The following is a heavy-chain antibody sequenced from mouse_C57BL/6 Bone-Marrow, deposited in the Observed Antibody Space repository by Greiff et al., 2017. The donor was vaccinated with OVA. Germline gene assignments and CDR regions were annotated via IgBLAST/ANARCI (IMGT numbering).Heavy chain of an antibody. J-gene: IGHJ2*01. CDR1: GFTFSDYG. Sequence: EVQRVESGGGLVQPGGSLKLSCAASGFTFSDYGMAWVRQAPRKGPEWVAFISNLAYSIYYADTVTGRFTISRENAKNTLYLEMSSLRSEDTAMYYCARHGYYGSSFYFDYWGQGTTLTVSS. D-gene: IGHD1-1*01. CDR2: ISNLAYSI. CDR3: ARHGYYGSSFYFDY. V-gene: IGHV5-15*01.